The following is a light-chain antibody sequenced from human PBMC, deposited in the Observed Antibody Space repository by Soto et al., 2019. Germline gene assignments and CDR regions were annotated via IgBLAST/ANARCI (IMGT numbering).Light chain of an antibody. CDR1: SSNGGGYNY. CDR3: SSYAGSKTL. Sequence: QSALTQPPSASGSPGQSVTISCTGTSSNGGGYNYVSWYQQHPGKAPKLMIYEVSKRPSGVPDRFSGSKSGTTASLTVSGLQAEDEADYYCSSYAGSKTLFGGGTKLTVL. V-gene: IGLV2-8*01. J-gene: IGLJ2*01. CDR2: EVS.